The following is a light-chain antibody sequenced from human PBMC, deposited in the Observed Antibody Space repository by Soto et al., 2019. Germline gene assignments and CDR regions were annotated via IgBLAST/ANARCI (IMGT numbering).Light chain of an antibody. V-gene: IGLV1-51*02. CDR2: DDT. CDR3: ATWDNSLSVVV. CDR1: SSNIGSNV. Sequence: QSVLTQPPSVSAAPGQKVTISCSGSSSNIGSNVVSWYQQVPGTAPRLLTYDDTKRASGIPDRFSGSKSGSSATLGITGLQTGDEADYYCATWDNSLSVVVFGGGTKLTVL. J-gene: IGLJ2*01.